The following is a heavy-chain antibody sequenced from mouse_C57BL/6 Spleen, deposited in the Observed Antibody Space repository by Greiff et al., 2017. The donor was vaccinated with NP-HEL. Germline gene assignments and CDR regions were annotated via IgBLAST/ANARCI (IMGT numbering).Heavy chain of an antibody. V-gene: IGHV14-4*01. J-gene: IGHJ4*01. CDR3: TFNYGAMDY. D-gene: IGHD1-1*02. CDR2: IDPENGDT. CDR1: GFNIKDDY. Sequence: VQLKESGAELVRPGASVKLSCTASGFNIKDDYMHWVKQRPEQGLEWIGWIDPENGDTEYASKFQGKATITADTSSNTAYLQLSSLTSEDTAVYYCTFNYGAMDYWGQGTSVTVSS.